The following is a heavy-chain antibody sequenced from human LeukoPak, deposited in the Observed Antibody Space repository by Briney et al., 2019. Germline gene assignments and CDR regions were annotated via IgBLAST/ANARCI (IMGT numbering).Heavy chain of an antibody. V-gene: IGHV3-48*01. CDR3: VQEKDY. D-gene: IGHD1-1*01. CDR2: ISSSSSTI. J-gene: IGHJ4*02. Sequence: PGGSLRLSCAASGFTFSSYSMNWARQAPGKGLEWVSYISSSSSTIYYADSVKGRFTISRDSAKNSLYLQMNRLRAEDTAVYYCVQEKDYWGQGTLVTVSS. CDR1: GFTFSSYS.